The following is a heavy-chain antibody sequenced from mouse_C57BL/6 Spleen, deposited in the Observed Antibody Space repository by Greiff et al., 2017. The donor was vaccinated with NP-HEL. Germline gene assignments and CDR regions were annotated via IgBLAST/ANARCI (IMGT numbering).Heavy chain of an antibody. J-gene: IGHJ2*01. V-gene: IGHV10-1*01. CDR3: VRGHYYYGPYFDY. D-gene: IGHD1-1*01. Sequence: EVQRVESGGGLVQPKGSLKLSCAASGFSFNTYAMNWVRQAPGKGLEWVARIRSKSNNYATYYADSVKDRFTISRDDSESMLYLQMNNLKTEDTAMYYCVRGHYYYGPYFDYWGQGTTLTVSS. CDR1: GFSFNTYA. CDR2: IRSKSNNYAT.